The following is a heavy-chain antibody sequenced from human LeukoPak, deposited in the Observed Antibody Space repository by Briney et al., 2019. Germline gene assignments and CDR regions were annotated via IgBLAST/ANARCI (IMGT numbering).Heavy chain of an antibody. CDR1: GFTFSSFT. J-gene: IGHJ6*02. V-gene: IGHV3-30-3*01. Sequence: GTSLRLSCAASGFTFSSFTVHWVRQAPGKGLEWVAVISYDGSNKYYADSVKGRFTISRDNSKNTLYLQMNSLRAEDTAVYYCARGLRFLEWFYYYGMDVWGQGTTVTVSS. D-gene: IGHD3-3*01. CDR3: ARGLRFLEWFYYYGMDV. CDR2: ISYDGSNK.